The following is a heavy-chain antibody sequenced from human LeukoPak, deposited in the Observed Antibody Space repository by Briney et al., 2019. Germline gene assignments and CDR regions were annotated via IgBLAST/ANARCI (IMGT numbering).Heavy chain of an antibody. CDR2: INPSGGST. J-gene: IGHJ6*03. CDR3: ARGRLSTTTVTSFYSYYMDD. D-gene: IGHD4-17*01. CDR1: GYTFTSYY. V-gene: IGHV1-46*01. Sequence: ASVKVSCKASGYTFTSYYMHWVRQAPGQGLEWMGIINPSGGSTSYAQKFQGRVTITGNPSINTAYMELSSLRSEDTAAYYCARGRLSTTTVTSFYSYYMDDWGKGTTVTVSS.